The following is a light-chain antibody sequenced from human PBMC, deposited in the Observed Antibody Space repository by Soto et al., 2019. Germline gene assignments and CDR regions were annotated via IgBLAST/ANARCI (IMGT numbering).Light chain of an antibody. V-gene: IGKV3-20*01. CDR3: QQYGRSGT. J-gene: IGKJ1*01. CDR2: GAS. Sequence: EIVLTQSPGTLSLSPGERATLSCRASQSVSNNYLAWYQQKPGQAPRLLIYGASNRATGIPDRFGGSGSGTDFTLTISRLEPEDFAVYYCQQYGRSGTFGQGTKVDIK. CDR1: QSVSNNY.